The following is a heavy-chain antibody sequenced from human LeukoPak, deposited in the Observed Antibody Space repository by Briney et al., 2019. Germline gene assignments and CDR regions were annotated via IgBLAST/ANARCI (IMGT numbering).Heavy chain of an antibody. V-gene: IGHV4-59*01. CDR2: IYYSGST. CDR1: GDSISSYY. CDR3: ARETTVTTTIYYYYYMDV. D-gene: IGHD4-17*01. J-gene: IGHJ6*03. Sequence: PSETLSLTCTVSGDSISSYYWSWIRQPPGKGLEWIGYIYYSGSTNYNPSLKSRVTISVDTSKNQFSLKLSSVTAADTAVYYCARETTVTTTIYYYYYMDVWGKGTTATVSS.